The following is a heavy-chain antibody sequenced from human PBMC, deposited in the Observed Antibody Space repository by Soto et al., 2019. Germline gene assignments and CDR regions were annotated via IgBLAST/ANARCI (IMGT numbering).Heavy chain of an antibody. D-gene: IGHD3-3*01. Sequence: PGGSLRLSCAASGFTFSSYAMSWVRQAPGKGLEWVSTISGSGGSTYYADSVKGRFTISRDNSKNTLYLQMNSLRAEDTAVYYCAKDREVRFLEWLPYFDYWGQGTLVTVSS. CDR1: GFTFSSYA. CDR3: AKDREVRFLEWLPYFDY. CDR2: ISGSGGST. V-gene: IGHV3-23*01. J-gene: IGHJ4*02.